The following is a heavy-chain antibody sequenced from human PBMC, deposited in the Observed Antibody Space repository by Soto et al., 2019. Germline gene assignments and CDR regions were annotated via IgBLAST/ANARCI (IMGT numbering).Heavy chain of an antibody. Sequence: SETLSLTCTVSGGSISSRGYFWNWIRQHPGKGLEWIGYIYYSGGTYYNPSLKSRVTISVDTSKNQFSLKLSSVTAADTAVYYCAREPSIWGQGTLVTV. CDR1: GGSISSRGYF. J-gene: IGHJ4*02. CDR3: AREPSI. V-gene: IGHV4-31*03. CDR2: IYYSGGT.